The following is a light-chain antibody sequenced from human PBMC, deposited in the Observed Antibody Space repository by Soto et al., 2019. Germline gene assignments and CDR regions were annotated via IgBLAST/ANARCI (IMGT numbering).Light chain of an antibody. Sequence: DIPMTQSPSTLSASVGDRVTITCRASQTISGWLAWYQQKPGIAPRLLIYDASTLESGVPSRFSGSGSGTEFTLTISSLQPDDFATYYCQQYNSYWGTFGQGTKVEIK. V-gene: IGKV1-5*01. J-gene: IGKJ1*01. CDR2: DAS. CDR1: QTISGW. CDR3: QQYNSYWGT.